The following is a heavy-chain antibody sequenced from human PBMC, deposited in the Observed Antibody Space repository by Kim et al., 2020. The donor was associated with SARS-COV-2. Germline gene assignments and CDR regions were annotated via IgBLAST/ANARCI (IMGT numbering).Heavy chain of an antibody. CDR3: SRGTRLVMSGTGIGDDEYYFEY. CDR1: GYTFTAYV. V-gene: IGHV1-18*01. D-gene: IGHD3-9*01. CDR2: ISAYNGDT. J-gene: IGHJ4*02. Sequence: ASVKVSCKTSGYTFTAYVITWVRHAPGQGLEWMGWISAYNGDTNYAQNLQDRVTMTTDTSTSTAYMELRSLRSDDTAVYYCSRGTRLVMSGTGIGDDEYYFEYWGQGTLVTVSS.